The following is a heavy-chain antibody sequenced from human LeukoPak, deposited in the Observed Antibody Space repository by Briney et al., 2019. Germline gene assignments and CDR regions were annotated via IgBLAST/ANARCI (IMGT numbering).Heavy chain of an antibody. V-gene: IGHV4-39*01. CDR3: ARRAEYDFWSGYLLDAFDI. Sequence: PSETLSLTCTVSGGSISGSSYYWGWIRQPPGKGLEWIGSIYYSGSTYYNPSLKSRVTISVDTSKNQFSLKLSSVTAADTAVYYCARRAEYDFWSGYLLDAFDIWGQGTMVTVSS. CDR1: GGSISGSSYY. D-gene: IGHD3-3*01. CDR2: IYYSGST. J-gene: IGHJ3*02.